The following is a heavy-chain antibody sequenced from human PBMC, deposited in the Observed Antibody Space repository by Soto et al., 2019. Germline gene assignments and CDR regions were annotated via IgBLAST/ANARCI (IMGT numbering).Heavy chain of an antibody. CDR1: GGSISSYY. Sequence: PSETLSLTCTVSGGSISSYYWSWIRQPPGKGLEWIGYIYYSGSTNYNPSLKSRVTISVDTSKNQFSLKLSSVTAADTAVYYGARHRRYFDWLFYYWGQGTLVTVSS. CDR2: IYYSGST. D-gene: IGHD3-9*01. J-gene: IGHJ4*02. CDR3: ARHRRYFDWLFYY. V-gene: IGHV4-59*08.